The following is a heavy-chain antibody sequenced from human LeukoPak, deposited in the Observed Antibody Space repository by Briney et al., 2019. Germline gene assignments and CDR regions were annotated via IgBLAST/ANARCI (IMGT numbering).Heavy chain of an antibody. CDR2: INHSGST. J-gene: IGHJ5*02. Sequence: SETLSLTCAVYGGSFSGYYWSWIRQPPGKGLEWIGEINHSGSTNYNPSLKSRVTISVDTSKNQFSLKLSSVTAADTAVYYCARHADYYYDSSGGDWFDPWGQGTLVTVSS. D-gene: IGHD3-22*01. V-gene: IGHV4-34*01. CDR3: ARHADYYYDSSGGDWFDP. CDR1: GGSFSGYY.